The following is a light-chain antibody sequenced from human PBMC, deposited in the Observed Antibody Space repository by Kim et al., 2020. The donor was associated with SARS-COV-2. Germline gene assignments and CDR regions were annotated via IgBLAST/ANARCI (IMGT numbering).Light chain of an antibody. CDR2: GAT. CDR1: QSGSSSH. V-gene: IGKV3-20*01. Sequence: PGDSDYLPSRASQSGSSSHLAWYQQKPSQAPRLLIYGATSRATGIPDRYSGSEYGTDFTLTISRLESEDFAVYYCQIYVRSLPMYTFGQGNKLE. J-gene: IGKJ2*01. CDR3: QIYVRSLPMYT.